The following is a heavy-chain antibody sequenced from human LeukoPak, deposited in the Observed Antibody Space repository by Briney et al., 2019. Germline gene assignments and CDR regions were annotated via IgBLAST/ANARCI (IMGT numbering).Heavy chain of an antibody. D-gene: IGHD3-3*01. V-gene: IGHV3-73*01. CDR2: IRSKANNYAT. Sequence: GGSLRLSCAASGFTFSGSAMHWVRQASGKGLEWVGRIRSKANNYATAYAASVKGRFTISRDDSRNTAYLQMNSLKTEDTAVYYCTSGPYDFWSGYYTHYWGQGTLVTVSS. J-gene: IGHJ4*02. CDR3: TSGPYDFWSGYYTHY. CDR1: GFTFSGSA.